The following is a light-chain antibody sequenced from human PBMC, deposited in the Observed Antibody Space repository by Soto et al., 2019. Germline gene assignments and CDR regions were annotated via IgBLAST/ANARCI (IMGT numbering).Light chain of an antibody. CDR1: QSVNNK. V-gene: IGKV3-11*01. CDR3: QQRSNWPPFT. CDR2: DAS. J-gene: IGKJ5*01. Sequence: EIVMTQSPATLSVSPGERVTLSCRASQSVNNKVAWYQQKPGQAPRLLIYDASNRATDIPARFSGSGSGTDFTLTISSLEPEDFAVYYCQQRSNWPPFTFGQGTRLEIK.